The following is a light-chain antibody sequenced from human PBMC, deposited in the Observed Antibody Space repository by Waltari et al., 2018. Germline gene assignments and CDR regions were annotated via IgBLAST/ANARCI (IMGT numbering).Light chain of an antibody. CDR3: MQSLQTPRT. J-gene: IGKJ1*01. Sequence: IVMTQSPLSLPVTPGEPASISCRSGQSLLHSNGNTYLDWYLQKPGQYPRLLISLAFNRAAGVPDRFSGSGSGTDFTLQISRVEAEDVGVYYCMQSLQTPRTFGQGTKLESK. CDR1: QSLLHSNGNTY. CDR2: LAF. V-gene: IGKV2-28*01.